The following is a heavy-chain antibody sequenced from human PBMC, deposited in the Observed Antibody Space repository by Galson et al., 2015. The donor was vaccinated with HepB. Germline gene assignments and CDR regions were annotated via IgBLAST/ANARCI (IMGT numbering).Heavy chain of an antibody. CDR1: GFTFSTYA. CDR2: ITTGGDGT. J-gene: IGHJ4*02. V-gene: IGHV3-23*01. Sequence: SLRLSCAASGFTFSTYAMTWVRQAPGKGLEWVSGITTGGDGTYYSGSVKGRFTISRDNSKNTLYLQMNSLRAEDTALYYCARGGSGSPKYYFDYWGQGTLVTVSS. D-gene: IGHD3-10*01. CDR3: ARGGSGSPKYYFDY.